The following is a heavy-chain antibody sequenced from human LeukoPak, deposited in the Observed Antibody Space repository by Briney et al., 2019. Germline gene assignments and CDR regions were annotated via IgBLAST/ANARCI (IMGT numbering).Heavy chain of an antibody. J-gene: IGHJ4*02. CDR3: ARARRDGYNLFDY. V-gene: IGHV4-31*03. D-gene: IGHD5-24*01. Sequence: PSETLSLTCTVSGGSISSGGYYWVWNGQDPGKDLEGIGYIYCTGSTYDNPCLKRRVPISVHPSENRFSLKLSSVTAADTAVYYCARARRDGYNLFDYWGQGTLVTVSS. CDR1: GGSISSGGYY. CDR2: IYCTGST.